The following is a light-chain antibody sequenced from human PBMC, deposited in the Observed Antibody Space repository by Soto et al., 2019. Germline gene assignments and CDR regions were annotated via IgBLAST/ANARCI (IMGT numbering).Light chain of an antibody. V-gene: IGKV3-11*01. CDR1: QRVSSY. CDR2: DAS. CDR3: QQRSNWRT. Sequence: EIVLTQSPATLSLSPGERATLSGRASQRVSSYLAWYQQKHGQAPQLLSYDASNRPTGIPPRFRGGGSGTDFTLTISSLEPEDFAVYYCQQRSNWRTFGQGTKVDIK. J-gene: IGKJ1*01.